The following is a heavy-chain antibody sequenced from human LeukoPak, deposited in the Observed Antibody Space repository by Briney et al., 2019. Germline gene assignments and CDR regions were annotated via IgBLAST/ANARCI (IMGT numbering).Heavy chain of an antibody. D-gene: IGHD3-10*01. CDR2: IYPGDSDT. Sequence: GESLKISSKGSGYSFTGYWIGWVRQMPGKGLERMGIIYPGDSDTRYSPSFQGQVTISADKSISTAYLQWSSLKASDTAMYYCARRITMVRGASNWFDPWGQGTLVTVSS. CDR3: ARRITMVRGASNWFDP. CDR1: GYSFTGYW. V-gene: IGHV5-51*01. J-gene: IGHJ5*02.